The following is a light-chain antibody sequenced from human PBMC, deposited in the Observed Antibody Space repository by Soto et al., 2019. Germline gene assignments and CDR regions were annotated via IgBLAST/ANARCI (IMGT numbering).Light chain of an antibody. Sequence: SVLTQPASVSGSPGQSITISCTGTSSDVGGYNYVSWYQQHPGKAPQLMIYTVSNRPSGVSNRFSGSKSGNTASLTISGLQAEDEADYYCISYTRSDTYVFGTGTKLTVL. CDR1: SSDVGGYNY. V-gene: IGLV2-14*01. J-gene: IGLJ1*01. CDR3: ISYTRSDTYV. CDR2: TVS.